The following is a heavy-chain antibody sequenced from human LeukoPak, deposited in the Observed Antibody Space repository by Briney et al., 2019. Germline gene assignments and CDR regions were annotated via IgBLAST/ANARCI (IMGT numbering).Heavy chain of an antibody. CDR3: ARIMGGYYGSGSYYPPPFFDY. J-gene: IGHJ4*02. V-gene: IGHV3-21*01. CDR1: GFTFSSYS. Sequence: GGSLRLSCAASGFTFSSYSMNWVRQAPGKGLEWVSSISSSYIYYADSVKGRFTISRDNAKNSLYLQMNSLRAEDTAVYYCARIMGGYYGSGSYYPPPFFDYWGQGTLVTVSS. CDR2: ISSSYI. D-gene: IGHD3-10*01.